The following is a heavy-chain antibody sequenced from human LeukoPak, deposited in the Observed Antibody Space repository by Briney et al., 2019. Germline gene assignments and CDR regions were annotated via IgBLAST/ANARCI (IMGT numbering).Heavy chain of an antibody. CDR2: INPNSGGT. CDR3: ARGYYYDSRDAFDI. J-gene: IGHJ3*02. Sequence: ASVTVSFKASGYTFTGYYMHWVRQAPGQGLEWMGWINPNSGGTNYAQKFQGRVTMTRDTSISTAYMELSRLRSDDTAVYYCARGYYYDSRDAFDIWGQGTMVTVSS. V-gene: IGHV1-2*02. D-gene: IGHD3-22*01. CDR1: GYTFTGYY.